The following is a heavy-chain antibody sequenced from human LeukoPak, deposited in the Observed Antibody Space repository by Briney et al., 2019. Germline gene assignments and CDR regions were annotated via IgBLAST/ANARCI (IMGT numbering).Heavy chain of an antibody. J-gene: IGHJ6*03. V-gene: IGHV3-21*01. CDR2: INRDSYI. Sequence: GGSLRLSCTASGFTFSSYSMNWVRQAPGKGLEWVSSINRDSYIYYADSVKGRFTISRDNAKNSLFLQMNSLGAEDTAVYYCARVIYYHYYYMDVWGKGTTVTVSS. CDR3: ARVIYYHYYYMDV. CDR1: GFTFSSYS.